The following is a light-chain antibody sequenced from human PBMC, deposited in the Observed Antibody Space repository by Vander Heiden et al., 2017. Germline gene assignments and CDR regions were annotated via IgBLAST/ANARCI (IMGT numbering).Light chain of an antibody. J-gene: IGKJ3*01. CDR3: QQDGSSHFT. Sequence: ELVLTQSPGTLSLSPGERATLSCRASQSVSSSYLAWYQQKPGQAPRLLIYGASSRATGIPDRFSGSGSGTDFTLTISRLEPEDFAVYYCQQDGSSHFTFGHGTKVDIK. CDR1: QSVSSSY. CDR2: GAS. V-gene: IGKV3-20*01.